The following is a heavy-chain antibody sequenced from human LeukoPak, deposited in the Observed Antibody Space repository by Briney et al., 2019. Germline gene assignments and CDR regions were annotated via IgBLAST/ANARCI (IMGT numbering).Heavy chain of an antibody. CDR3: ASSHCSSTSCYPFNYYYYGMDV. CDR1: GYTFTSYF. Sequence: ASVKVSCKASGYTFTSYFIHWVRQAPGQGLEWMGIINPGGGSTTYAQEFQGRVTVTRDTSRNTVYMELSSLRSEDTAVYYCASSHCSSTSCYPFNYYYYGMDVWGQGTTVTVSS. J-gene: IGHJ6*02. D-gene: IGHD2-2*01. CDR2: INPGGGST. V-gene: IGHV1-46*01.